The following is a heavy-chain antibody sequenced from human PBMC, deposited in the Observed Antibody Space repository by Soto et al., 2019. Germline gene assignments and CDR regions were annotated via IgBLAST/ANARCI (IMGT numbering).Heavy chain of an antibody. CDR3: AKDQFYWNDDHYYYGMDV. J-gene: IGHJ6*02. CDR2: ISGSGGST. Sequence: GGSLRLSCAASGFTFSSYAMSWVRQAPGKGLEWVSAISGSGGSTYYADSVKGRFTISRDNSKNTLYLQMNSLRAEDTAVYYCAKDQFYWNDDHYYYGMDVWGQGTTVTVSS. D-gene: IGHD1-1*01. CDR1: GFTFSSYA. V-gene: IGHV3-23*01.